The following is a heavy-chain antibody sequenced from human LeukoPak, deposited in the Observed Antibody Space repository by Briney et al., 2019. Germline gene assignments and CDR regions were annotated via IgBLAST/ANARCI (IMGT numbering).Heavy chain of an antibody. CDR1: GFTFSSYG. D-gene: IGHD3-10*01. CDR2: LWDDGSNK. Sequence: SGGSLRLSCAASGFTFSSYGMHWVRQAPGKGLEWVAVLWDDGSNKYYADSVKGRFTISRDNSKNTLYLQVNSLRAEDTAVYYCARDGNFGYDAFDIWGQGTMVTVSS. V-gene: IGHV3-33*01. CDR3: ARDGNFGYDAFDI. J-gene: IGHJ3*02.